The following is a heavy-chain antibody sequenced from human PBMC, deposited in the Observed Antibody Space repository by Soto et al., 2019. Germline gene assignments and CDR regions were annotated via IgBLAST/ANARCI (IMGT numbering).Heavy chain of an antibody. CDR3: ARDPNANAFDI. CDR2: ISQSGTT. Sequence: HSATPSLAYAFYGEYLSGYDWSWVRQPPGKGLQWIGEISQSGTTNYDPSLKSRATISVDTSKNQFSLRLRSLTAADTATYFCARDPNANAFDIWGRGKMVTGSS. V-gene: IGHV4-34*01. J-gene: IGHJ3*02. CDR1: GEYLSGYD. D-gene: IGHD2-2*01.